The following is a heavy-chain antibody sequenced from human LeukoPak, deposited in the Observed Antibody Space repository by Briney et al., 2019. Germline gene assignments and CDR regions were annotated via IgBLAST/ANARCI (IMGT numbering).Heavy chain of an antibody. J-gene: IGHJ6*02. CDR1: GFTFSSYE. Sequence: SGGSLRLSCAASGFTFSSYEMNWVRQAPGKGLEWVSYISSSGSTIYYADSVKGRFTISRDNAKNSLYLQMNSLRAEDTAVYYCARDDCSGGSCYYGMDVWGQGTTVTVPS. D-gene: IGHD2-15*01. CDR2: ISSSGSTI. V-gene: IGHV3-48*03. CDR3: ARDDCSGGSCYYGMDV.